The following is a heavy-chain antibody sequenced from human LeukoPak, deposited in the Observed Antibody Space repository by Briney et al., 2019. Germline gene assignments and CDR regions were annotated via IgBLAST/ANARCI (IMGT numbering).Heavy chain of an antibody. CDR1: GFTFSSYS. D-gene: IGHD6-13*01. J-gene: IGHJ4*02. CDR3: ARGPVAAALVDY. CDR2: ISSSSSYI. Sequence: GGSLRLSCAASGFTFSSYSMNWVRQAPGKGLEWVSSISSSSSYIYYADSVKGRFTISRDNAKNSLYLQMNSLRAEDTAVYYCARGPVAAALVDYWGQGTLVTVSS. V-gene: IGHV3-21*01.